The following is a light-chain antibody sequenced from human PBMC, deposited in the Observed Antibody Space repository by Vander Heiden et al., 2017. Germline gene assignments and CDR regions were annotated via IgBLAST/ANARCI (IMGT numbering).Light chain of an antibody. J-gene: IGKJ4*01. CDR1: QSVSSTY. CDR2: GAS. Sequence: ELVLTQSPGTLSLSPGERATLSCRASQSVSSTYLAWYQQTRGQAPRLLIYGASSRATGIPDRFSGSGSGTDFTLTISRLEPEDFAVYYCQQYGSSPLTFGGGTKVEIK. CDR3: QQYGSSPLT. V-gene: IGKV3-20*01.